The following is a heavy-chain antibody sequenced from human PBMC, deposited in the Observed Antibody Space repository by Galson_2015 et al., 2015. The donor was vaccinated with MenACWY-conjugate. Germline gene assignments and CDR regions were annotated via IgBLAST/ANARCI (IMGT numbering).Heavy chain of an antibody. J-gene: IGHJ4*02. D-gene: IGHD1-26*01. V-gene: IGHV3-7*03. CDR2: IKQDGNDK. Sequence: SLRLSCAASGFTLSSYWMGWARQAPGKGLEWVASIKQDGNDKEYLDSVKGRFTISRDNARNSLYLQMNSLRAEDTAIYYCARGPRGQLPGVDFDYWGQGTLVTVSS. CDR1: GFTLSSYW. CDR3: ARGPRGQLPGVDFDY.